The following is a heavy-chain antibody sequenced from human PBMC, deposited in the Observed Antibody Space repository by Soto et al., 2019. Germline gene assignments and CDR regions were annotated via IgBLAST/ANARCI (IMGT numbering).Heavy chain of an antibody. CDR2: ISANGGST. Sequence: EVQLVESGGGLVQPGGSLRLSCSASGFTFNDHPMYWVRQAPGKGLEYVSLISANGGSTHYADSVKGRFSISRDNSENTLYLQMSSLRAEDTAVYYCVKGAGWLQDVDYWGQGTRVTVSS. CDR1: GFTFNDHP. D-gene: IGHD5-12*01. J-gene: IGHJ4*02. CDR3: VKGAGWLQDVDY. V-gene: IGHV3-64D*08.